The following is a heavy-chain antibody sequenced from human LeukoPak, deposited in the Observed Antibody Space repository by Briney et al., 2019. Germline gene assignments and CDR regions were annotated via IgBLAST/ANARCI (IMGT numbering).Heavy chain of an antibody. CDR2: FDHGNDET. D-gene: IGHD3-10*01. J-gene: IGHJ4*02. CDR3: ATDGSGRYSVDC. CDR1: GYTLSGLS. Sequence: GASVKVSCKVSGYTLSGLSMYWVRQGPGKGLEWMGSFDHGNDETTYAQKFRGRISMTEDGTTQTAYMELRNLRSEDTAVYYCATDGSGRYSVDCWGQGTLVSVSS. V-gene: IGHV1-24*01.